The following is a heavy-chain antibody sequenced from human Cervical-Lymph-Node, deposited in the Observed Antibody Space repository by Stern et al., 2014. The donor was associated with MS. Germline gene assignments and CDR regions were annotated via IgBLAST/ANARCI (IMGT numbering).Heavy chain of an antibody. CDR1: GGSINRSTYY. J-gene: IGHJ4*02. V-gene: IGHV4-39*01. CDR3: ASRLVRSYCGGDCYDY. D-gene: IGHD2-21*02. CDR2: IYYSGNV. Sequence: QLQLQESGPGLVKPSETLSLTCIVSGGSINRSTYYWGWIRQPPGKGLEWVGSIYYSGNVHHSPSLKSRVTISIDTSKNQFSLKLSSVTAADTAVYYCASRLVRSYCGGDCYDYWGQGILVTVSS.